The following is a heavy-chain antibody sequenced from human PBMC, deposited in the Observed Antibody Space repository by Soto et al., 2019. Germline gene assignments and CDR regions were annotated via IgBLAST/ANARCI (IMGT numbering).Heavy chain of an antibody. V-gene: IGHV4-34*01. J-gene: IGHJ4*02. CDR1: GGSFSGYY. D-gene: IGHD6-19*01. CDR3: ARRRTLAVAGSGGYYSDY. CDR2: INHSGST. Sequence: PSETLSLTCAVYGGSFSGYYWSWIRQPPGKGLEWIGEINHSGSTNYNPSLKSRVTISVDTSKNQFSLKLSSVTAADTAVYYCARRRTLAVAGSGGYYSDYWGQGTLVTVSS.